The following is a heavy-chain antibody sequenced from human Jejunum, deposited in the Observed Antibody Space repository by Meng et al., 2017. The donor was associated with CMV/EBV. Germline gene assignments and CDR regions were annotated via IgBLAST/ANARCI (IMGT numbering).Heavy chain of an antibody. Sequence: CKASGYIFTDYSIHWVRQAPGQGLEWMALINPSGYNTNYTQKFQGRITVTRDTSTRTVYMELNNLTFEDTAVYYCAKEGVLYGMDVWGQGTTVTVSS. D-gene: IGHD4/OR15-4a*01. CDR1: GYIFTDYS. J-gene: IGHJ6*02. CDR3: AKEGVLYGMDV. V-gene: IGHV1-46*01. CDR2: INPSGYNT.